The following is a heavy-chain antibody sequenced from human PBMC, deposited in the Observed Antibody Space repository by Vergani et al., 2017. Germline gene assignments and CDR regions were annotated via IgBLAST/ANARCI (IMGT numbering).Heavy chain of an antibody. CDR3: ARELEYYDSSGYQYFFAY. V-gene: IGHV1-46*01. D-gene: IGHD3-22*01. CDR1: GYTFTCYY. Sequence: QVQLVQSGAEVKKPGASVKVSCKASGYTFTCYYMHWVRQAPGQGLEWMGIINPSGGSTSYAQKFQVRVTMTRDTSTSTVYMELSSLRSEDTAVYYCARELEYYDSSGYQYFFAYWGQGTLVTVSS. J-gene: IGHJ4*02. CDR2: INPSGGST.